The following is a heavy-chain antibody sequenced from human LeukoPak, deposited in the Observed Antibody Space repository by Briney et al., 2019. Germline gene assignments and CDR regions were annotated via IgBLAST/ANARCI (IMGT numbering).Heavy chain of an antibody. D-gene: IGHD1-26*01. J-gene: IGHJ4*02. Sequence: GGSLRLSRAASGFMFSTYAMHWVRQAPGKGLEWVAVISYDGSNKNYADSVKGRFSISRDNSKNTLSLQMDSLRPEDTALYYCARGLFTGGTYFAYWGQGTLVTVSS. CDR2: ISYDGSNK. V-gene: IGHV3-30-3*01. CDR1: GFMFSTYA. CDR3: ARGLFTGGTYFAY.